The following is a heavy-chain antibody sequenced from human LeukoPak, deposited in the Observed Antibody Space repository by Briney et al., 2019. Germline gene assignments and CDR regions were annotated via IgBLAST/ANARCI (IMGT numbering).Heavy chain of an antibody. J-gene: IGHJ4*02. CDR1: GYTFTGYY. CDR2: INPNSGDT. V-gene: IGHV1-2*02. D-gene: IGHD6-19*01. CDR3: ASSEDIAVAGTGFDY. Sequence: ASVKVSCKASGYTFTGYYMHWVRQAPGQGLAWMGWINPNSGDTNYAQKFQGRVTMTRDTSISTAYMELSRLRSDDTAVYYCASSEDIAVAGTGFDYWGQGTLVTVSS.